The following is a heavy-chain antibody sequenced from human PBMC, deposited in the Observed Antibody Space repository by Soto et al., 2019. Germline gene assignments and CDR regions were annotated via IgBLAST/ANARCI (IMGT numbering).Heavy chain of an antibody. J-gene: IGHJ6*02. CDR1: GGSISSYY. CDR3: ARGREYSSSSTYYYHGMDV. Sequence: PLEILSLTWTVSGGSISSYYWSWIRQPPGKGLEWIGYIYYSGSTNYNPSLKSRVTISVDTSKNQFSLKLSSVTAADTAVYYCARGREYSSSSTYYYHGMDVWGQGTTVTXSS. V-gene: IGHV4-59*01. CDR2: IYYSGST. D-gene: IGHD6-6*01.